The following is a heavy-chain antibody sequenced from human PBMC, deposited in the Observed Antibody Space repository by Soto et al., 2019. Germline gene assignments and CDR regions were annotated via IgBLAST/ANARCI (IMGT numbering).Heavy chain of an antibody. CDR3: AKGSQMWTPDY. CDR1: GYTFTDYA. CDR2: ISTGNGNT. Sequence: QVQLVQSGAEVKKPGASVKVSCKASGYTFTDYAMHWVRQAPGQRLEWMGWISTGNGNTKYSQKFQGRVTITRDTSATTAYMELNSLRSEDTAVYYCAKGSQMWTPDYWGQGTLVTVSS. D-gene: IGHD2-21*01. V-gene: IGHV1-3*04. J-gene: IGHJ4*02.